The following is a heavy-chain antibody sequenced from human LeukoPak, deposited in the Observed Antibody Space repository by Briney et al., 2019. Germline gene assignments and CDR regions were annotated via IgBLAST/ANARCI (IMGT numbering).Heavy chain of an antibody. CDR1: GGSVSSGSYY. CDR2: IYYSGST. V-gene: IGHV4-61*01. J-gene: IGHJ4*02. Sequence: SETLSLTCTVSGGSVSSGSYYWSWIRQPPGKGLEWIGYIYYSGSTNYNPSLKSRVTISVDTSKNQFTLKLSSVTAADTAVDYCARDGGYSMRGFDYWGQGTLVTVSS. CDR3: ARDGGYSMRGFDY. D-gene: IGHD6-13*01.